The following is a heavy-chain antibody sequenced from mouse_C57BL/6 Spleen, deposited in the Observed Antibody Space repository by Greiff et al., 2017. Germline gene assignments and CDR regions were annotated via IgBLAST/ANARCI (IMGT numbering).Heavy chain of an antibody. V-gene: IGHV1-22*01. CDR2: INPNNGGT. CDR3: ARCHYYGSSYWYFDV. J-gene: IGHJ1*03. D-gene: IGHD1-1*01. Sequence: EVQLQQSGPELVKPGASVKMSCKASGYTFTDYNMHWVKQSHGKSLEWIGYINPNNGGTSYNQKFKGKATLTVNKSSSTAYMELRSLTSEASAVXYCARCHYYGSSYWYFDVWGTGTTVTVSS. CDR1: GYTFTDYN.